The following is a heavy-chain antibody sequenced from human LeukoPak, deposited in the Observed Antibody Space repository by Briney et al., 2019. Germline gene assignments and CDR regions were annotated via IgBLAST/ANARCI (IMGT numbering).Heavy chain of an antibody. CDR2: ISAYNGNT. CDR1: GYTFTSYG. J-gene: IGHJ4*02. Sequence: ASVRVSCKASGYTFTSYGISWVRQAPGQGLEWMGWISAYNGNTNYAQKLQGRVTMTTDTSTSTAYMELRSLRSDDTAVFYCARDIVVVPAAVFDYWGQGTLVTVSS. V-gene: IGHV1-18*04. CDR3: ARDIVVVPAAVFDY. D-gene: IGHD2-2*01.